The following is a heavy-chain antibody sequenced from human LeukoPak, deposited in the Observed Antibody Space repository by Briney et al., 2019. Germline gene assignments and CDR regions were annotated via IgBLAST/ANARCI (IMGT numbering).Heavy chain of an antibody. CDR1: GFTFSSYV. J-gene: IGHJ4*02. V-gene: IGHV3-48*03. Sequence: GGSLRLSCAASGFTFSSYVMNWVRQAPGKGLEWVSYISSSGSTIYYADSVKGRFTISRDNAKNSLYLQMNSLRAEDMAVYYCARGGDYGDYQRTYYFDYWGQGTLVTVSS. CDR2: ISSSGSTI. CDR3: ARGGDYGDYQRTYYFDY. D-gene: IGHD4-17*01.